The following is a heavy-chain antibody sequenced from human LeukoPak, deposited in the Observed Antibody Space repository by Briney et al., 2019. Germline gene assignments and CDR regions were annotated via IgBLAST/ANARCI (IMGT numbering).Heavy chain of an antibody. J-gene: IGHJ4*02. D-gene: IGHD3-22*01. CDR3: ARDAPPPDYYDSSGYDY. V-gene: IGHV4-34*01. CDR1: GGSFSGYY. CDR2: INHSGST. Sequence: SETLSLTCAVYGGSFSGYYWSWIRQPPGKGLEWIGEINHSGSTNYNPSLKSRVTISVDTSKNQFSLKLSSVTAADTAVYYCARDAPPPDYYDSSGYDYWGQGTLVTVSS.